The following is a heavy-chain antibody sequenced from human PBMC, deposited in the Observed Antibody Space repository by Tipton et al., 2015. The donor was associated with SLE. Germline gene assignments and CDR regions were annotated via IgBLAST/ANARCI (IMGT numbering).Heavy chain of an antibody. J-gene: IGHJ4*02. CDR1: GNTFTDYF. D-gene: IGHD3-22*01. CDR2: IIPTGGDT. CDR3: ATTQYHASSGYYGPFEF. V-gene: IGHV1-46*01. Sequence: QSGAEVKKPGASVNVSCKASGNTFTDYFIHWARQAPGQGLEWMGMIIPTGGDTNFARKFQGRVTMTRDMSTSTVYMELRGLRYEDTAVYYCATTQYHASSGYYGPFEFWGQGTVVIVSS.